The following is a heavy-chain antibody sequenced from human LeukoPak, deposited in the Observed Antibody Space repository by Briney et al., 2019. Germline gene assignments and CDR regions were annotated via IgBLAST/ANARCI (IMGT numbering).Heavy chain of an antibody. Sequence: GRSLRLSCAASGFTFSSYSMNWVRQAPGKGLEWVSYISSSSSTIYYADSVKGRFTISRDNAKNSLYLQMNSLRDEDTAVYYCASGPGYCSSTSCYTPFDYWGQGTLVTVSS. V-gene: IGHV3-48*02. CDR2: ISSSSSTI. D-gene: IGHD2-2*02. CDR1: GFTFSSYS. CDR3: ASGPGYCSSTSCYTPFDY. J-gene: IGHJ4*02.